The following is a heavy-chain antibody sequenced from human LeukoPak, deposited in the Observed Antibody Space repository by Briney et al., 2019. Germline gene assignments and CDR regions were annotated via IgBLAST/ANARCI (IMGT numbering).Heavy chain of an antibody. V-gene: IGHV4-4*07. CDR1: GGSISSYY. CDR2: IYTSGNT. D-gene: IGHD3-9*01. Sequence: SETLSLTCTGSGGSISSYYWSWIRHPAGKGLEWIGRIYTSGNTNDNPSLKSRVTMSVDTSTNQFSLKLSSVTAADTAVYYCAEDYDILTGYFGYFDQWGQGTLVTVSS. J-gene: IGHJ4*02. CDR3: AEDYDILTGYFGYFDQ.